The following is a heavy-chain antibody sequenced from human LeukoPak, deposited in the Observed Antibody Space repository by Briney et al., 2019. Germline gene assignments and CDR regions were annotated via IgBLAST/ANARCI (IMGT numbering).Heavy chain of an antibody. CDR1: GYSFDTYW. D-gene: IGHD2-8*01. CDR2: IYPGDSDT. CDR3: ARLISARMVDH. J-gene: IGHJ4*02. V-gene: IGHV5-51*01. Sequence: GESLKISCKGSGYSFDTYWIGWVRQMPGKGLEWMGIIYPGDSDTRYGPSFQGQVTISADMSISTAYLQWSSLKASDTAMYYCARLISARMVDHWGQGTLVTVSS.